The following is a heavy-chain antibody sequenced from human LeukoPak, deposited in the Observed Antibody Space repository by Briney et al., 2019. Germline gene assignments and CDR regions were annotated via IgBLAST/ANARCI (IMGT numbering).Heavy chain of an antibody. J-gene: IGHJ4*02. CDR3: ARENWDFDF. CDR1: GFTFSNYA. V-gene: IGHV3-30*02. CDR2: IRFNGN. D-gene: IGHD7-27*01. Sequence: PGGSVRLSCAASGFTFSNYAIHWVRQAPGKGLEWVASIRFNGNFYADYVKGRFTISRDNSKSTVSLQMDTLRTEDTALYYCARENWDFDFWGQGTLVTVSS.